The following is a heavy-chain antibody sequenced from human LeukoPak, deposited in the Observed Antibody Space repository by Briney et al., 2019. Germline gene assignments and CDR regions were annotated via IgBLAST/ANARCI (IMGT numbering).Heavy chain of an antibody. D-gene: IGHD3-22*01. J-gene: IGHJ6*03. Sequence: GVSLGLSCAASGFTFSSYAMLWVRQAPGKGLEWVAVISYDGSNKYYADSVKGRFTISRDNSKTTLYLQMNSLRDEDTAEYYCARVGRENYYDSSYYYDMDVSGKGNTVTVSS. CDR2: ISYDGSNK. V-gene: IGHV3-30*01. CDR1: GFTFSSYA. CDR3: ARVGRENYYDSSYYYDMDV.